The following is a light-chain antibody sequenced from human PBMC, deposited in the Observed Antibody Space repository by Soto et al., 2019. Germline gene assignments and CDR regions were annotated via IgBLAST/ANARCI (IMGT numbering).Light chain of an antibody. CDR2: DAS. Sequence: EDVLTQSPGTLSLAPGERATLSCRASQSVTSNYLAWYQHKPGQAPRLLIYDASSRATGIPDRFSGSGSATDFTLTISRLEPEDFAGYHGIQYGTLPRLTLDGGTLLEIK. V-gene: IGKV3-20*01. CDR3: IQYGTLPRLT. J-gene: IGKJ4*02. CDR1: QSVTSNY.